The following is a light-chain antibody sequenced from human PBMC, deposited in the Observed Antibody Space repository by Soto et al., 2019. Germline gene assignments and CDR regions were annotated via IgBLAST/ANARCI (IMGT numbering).Light chain of an antibody. J-gene: IGLJ1*01. CDR3: SSYTSSSTLLDV. CDR2: DVS. CDR1: SSDVGGYNY. V-gene: IGLV2-14*03. Sequence: QSALTQPASVSGSPGQSITISCTGTSSDVGGYNYASWYQHHPGKAPKLIINDVSNRPSGVSNRFSGSKSGNTASLTISGLQAEDEADYYCSSYTSSSTLLDVFGTGTKLTVL.